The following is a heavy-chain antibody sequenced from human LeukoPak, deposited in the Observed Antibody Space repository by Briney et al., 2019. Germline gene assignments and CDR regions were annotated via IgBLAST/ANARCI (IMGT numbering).Heavy chain of an antibody. Sequence: SAKVFFKTSLGTFSSYSISWVREGPGQGLEWGGGIIPIFGTANYAQKFQGSVTITTDESTSTAYMQLSSLRSEDTAVYYCAASVDGSSWYGDYWGQGTLVTVSS. D-gene: IGHD6-13*01. V-gene: IGHV1-69*05. CDR2: IIPIFGTA. CDR3: AASVDGSSWYGDY. CDR1: LGTFSSYS. J-gene: IGHJ4*02.